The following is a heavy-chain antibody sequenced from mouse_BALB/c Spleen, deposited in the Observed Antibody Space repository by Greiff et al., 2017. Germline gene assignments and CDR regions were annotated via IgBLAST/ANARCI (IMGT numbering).Heavy chain of an antibody. D-gene: IGHD2-3*01. CDR3: ARQGDGYYGWFAY. V-gene: IGHV5-12-2*01. CDR2: ISNGGGST. Sequence: EVMLVESGGGLVQPGGSLKLSCAASGFTFSSYTMSWVRQTPEKRLEWVAYISNGGGSTYYPDTVKGRFTISRDNAKNTLYLQMSSLKSEDTAMYYCARQGDGYYGWFAYWGQGTLVTVSA. J-gene: IGHJ3*01. CDR1: GFTFSSYT.